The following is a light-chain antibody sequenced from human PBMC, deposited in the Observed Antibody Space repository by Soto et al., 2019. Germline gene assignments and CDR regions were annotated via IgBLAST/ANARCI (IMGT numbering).Light chain of an antibody. Sequence: QSALTQPPSVSGSPGQSVAISCTGTSSEVGSYNRVSWYQQPPGTAPKLLIYEVSNRPSGVPDRFSGSKSGNTASLTISGLQAEDEADYYCSSFTSSSTYVFGTGNKVTVL. CDR3: SSFTSSSTYV. J-gene: IGLJ1*01. V-gene: IGLV2-18*02. CDR1: SSEVGSYNR. CDR2: EVS.